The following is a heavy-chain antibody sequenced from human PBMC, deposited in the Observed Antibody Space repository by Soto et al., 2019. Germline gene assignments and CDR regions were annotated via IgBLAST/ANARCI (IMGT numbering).Heavy chain of an antibody. Sequence: ASVKVSCKASGYTFTGYYMHWVRQAPGQGLEWMGWINPNSGGTNYAQKFQGRVTMTRDTSISTAYMELSRLRSDDTAVYYCARERIFGVSNYYYYGMDVWGQGTTVTVS. CDR1: GYTFTGYY. CDR3: ARERIFGVSNYYYYGMDV. D-gene: IGHD3-3*01. J-gene: IGHJ6*02. V-gene: IGHV1-2*02. CDR2: INPNSGGT.